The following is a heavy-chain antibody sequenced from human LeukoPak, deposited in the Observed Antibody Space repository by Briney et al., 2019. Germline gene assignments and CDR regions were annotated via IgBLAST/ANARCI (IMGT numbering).Heavy chain of an antibody. CDR2: ISRSSIFR. Sequence: GGSLILSCAASGFTFSTYTMNWVRQAPGKGLELVSPISRSSIFRYFADSVKGRFTISRDHAKNSLYLQMKSLRAEDTAVYFCFKLRTAYDILTGSDFDYWGQGTLVTVSS. V-gene: IGHV3-21*04. CDR3: FKLRTAYDILTGSDFDY. J-gene: IGHJ4*02. CDR1: GFTFSTYT. D-gene: IGHD3-9*01.